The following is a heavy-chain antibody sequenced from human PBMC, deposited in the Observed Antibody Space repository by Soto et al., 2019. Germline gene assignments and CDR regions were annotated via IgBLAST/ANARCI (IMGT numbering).Heavy chain of an antibody. D-gene: IGHD2-2*01. J-gene: IGHJ6*02. CDR2: IKQDGSEK. V-gene: IGHV3-7*05. Sequence: GGSLRLSCAASGFTFSSYWMSWVRQAPGKGLEWVANIKQDGSEKYYVDSVKGRFTISRDNAKNSLYLQMNSLRAEDTAVYYCARTMHFSSTSCPSRRYYYYYGMDAWGQGTTVTVSS. CDR1: GFTFSSYW. CDR3: ARTMHFSSTSCPSRRYYYYYGMDA.